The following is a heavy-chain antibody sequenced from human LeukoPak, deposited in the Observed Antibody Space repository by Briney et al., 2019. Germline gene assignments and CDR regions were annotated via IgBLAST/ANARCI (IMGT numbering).Heavy chain of an antibody. J-gene: IGHJ4*02. CDR3: ARVKGELNFDY. CDR2: INSDESST. Sequence: GGSLRLSCAASGFTFSSYWMHWVRQAPGKGLVWVSRINSDESSTTYADSVKGRFTISSDNAKNTLYLQMNSLRAEDTAVYYCARVKGELNFDYWGQGTLVTVSS. CDR1: GFTFSSYW. D-gene: IGHD1-26*01. V-gene: IGHV3-74*01.